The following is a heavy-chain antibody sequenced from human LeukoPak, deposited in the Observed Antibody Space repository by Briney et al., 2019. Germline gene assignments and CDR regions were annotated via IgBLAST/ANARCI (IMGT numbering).Heavy chain of an antibody. CDR2: ISSSVSTI. J-gene: IGHJ6*03. CDR3: ARDRDDYVWGNYRKIINYMDV. D-gene: IGHD3-16*02. V-gene: IGHV3-48*03. CDR1: GVTFSSYE. Sequence: GGSLRLSCAASGVTFSSYEMNWVRQAPGKGLGWVSYISSSVSTIYYADSVKGRFTISRDNAKNSLFLQMNSLRAEDTAVYYCARDRDDYVWGNYRKIINYMDVWGKGTTVTVSS.